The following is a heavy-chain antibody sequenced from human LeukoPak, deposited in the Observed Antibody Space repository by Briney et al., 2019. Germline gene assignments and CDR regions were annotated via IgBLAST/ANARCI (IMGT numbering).Heavy chain of an antibody. Sequence: GASVKVSCKASGYTFTSYDINWVRQATGQGLEWMGWMNPNSGNTGYAQKFQGRVTMTRNTSISTAYMELSSLRSEDTAVYYCAKGRRDILTGYHGERILYYFDYWGQGTLVTVSS. J-gene: IGHJ4*02. CDR2: MNPNSGNT. CDR1: GYTFTSYD. CDR3: AKGRRDILTGYHGERILYYFDY. D-gene: IGHD3-9*01. V-gene: IGHV1-8*01.